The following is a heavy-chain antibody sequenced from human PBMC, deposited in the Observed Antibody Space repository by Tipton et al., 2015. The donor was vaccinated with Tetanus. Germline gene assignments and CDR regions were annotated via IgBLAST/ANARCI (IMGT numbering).Heavy chain of an antibody. CDR2: IYSSGSI. J-gene: IGHJ4*02. CDR3: VRGRGLGAYSYAFEF. V-gene: IGHV4-30-4*01. D-gene: IGHD5-18*01. CDR1: GGSISGGDYV. Sequence: TLSLTCTVSGGSISGGDYVWNWIRQPPGKGLEWIGYIYSSGSISYNPSLKSRLSISRDTSKNQFSMNLTSVTAADTAVYYCVRGRGLGAYSYAFEFWGRGTQVTVSA.